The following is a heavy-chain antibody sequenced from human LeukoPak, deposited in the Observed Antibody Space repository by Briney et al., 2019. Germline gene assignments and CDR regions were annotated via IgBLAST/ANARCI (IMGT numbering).Heavy chain of an antibody. V-gene: IGHV3-30*03. J-gene: IGHJ4*02. CDR2: ISYDGGNK. Sequence: GGSLRLSCAASGFTFTAYGMHWVRQAPGKGLEWMAVISYDGGNKYYADSVKGRFTISRDNSKNTLYLQMNSLRTEDTAVYYCASEYCSGSSCYPYYFDNWGQGTLVTVSS. D-gene: IGHD2-15*01. CDR3: ASEYCSGSSCYPYYFDN. CDR1: GFTFTAYG.